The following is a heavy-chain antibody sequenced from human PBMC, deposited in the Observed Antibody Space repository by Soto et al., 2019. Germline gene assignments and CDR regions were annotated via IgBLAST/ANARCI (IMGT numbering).Heavy chain of an antibody. CDR2: INHSGST. Sequence: PSETLSLTCAVYGGSFSGYYWSWIRQPPGKGLEWIGEINHSGSTNYNPSLKSRVTISVDTSKNQFSLKLSSVTAADTAVYYCARDFSTGSYYYYGMDVWGQGTTVTVSS. J-gene: IGHJ6*02. CDR1: GGSFSGYY. V-gene: IGHV4-34*01. D-gene: IGHD3-3*01. CDR3: ARDFSTGSYYYYGMDV.